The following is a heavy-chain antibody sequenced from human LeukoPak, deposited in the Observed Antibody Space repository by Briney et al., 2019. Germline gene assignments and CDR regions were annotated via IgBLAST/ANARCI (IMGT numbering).Heavy chain of an antibody. Sequence: AGGSLRLSCAASGFTFGAYAMGWVRQAPGKGLEWISSIVGTDGSTYYADSMKGHFIISRDSSKKTLYLQMSSLRAEDTAIYYCARDIASSVFVGPYFDYWGQGVVVTVSS. D-gene: IGHD5/OR15-5a*01. V-gene: IGHV3-23*01. CDR2: IVGTDGST. J-gene: IGHJ4*02. CDR1: GFTFGAYA. CDR3: ARDIASSVFVGPYFDY.